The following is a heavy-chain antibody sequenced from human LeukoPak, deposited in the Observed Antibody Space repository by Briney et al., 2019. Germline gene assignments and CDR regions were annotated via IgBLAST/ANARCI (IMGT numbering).Heavy chain of an antibody. CDR2: IKSKTDGGTT. V-gene: IGHV3-15*01. D-gene: IGHD6-13*01. Sequence: GGSLRLSCAASGFTFSNAWMSWVRQAPGKGLEWVGRIKSKTDGGTTDYAAPVKGRFTISRDDSKNTLYLQVNSLKTEDTAVYYCTTAMYSSSWYTYYFDYWGQGTLVTVSS. CDR1: GFTFSNAW. J-gene: IGHJ4*02. CDR3: TTAMYSSSWYTYYFDY.